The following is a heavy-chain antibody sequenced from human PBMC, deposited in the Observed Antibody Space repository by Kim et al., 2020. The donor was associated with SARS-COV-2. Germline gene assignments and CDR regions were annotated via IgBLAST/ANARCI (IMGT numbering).Heavy chain of an antibody. J-gene: IGHJ5*02. CDR1: GGSISSGSYY. D-gene: IGHD2-15*01. V-gene: IGHV4-61*02. CDR2: IYTSGST. Sequence: SETLSLTCTVSGGSISSGSYYWSWIRQPAGKGLEWIGRIYTSGSTNYNPSLKSRVTISVDTSKNQFSLKLSSVTAADTAVYYCARDSLDPRLLPAWGQGTLVTVSS. CDR3: ARDSLDPRLLPA.